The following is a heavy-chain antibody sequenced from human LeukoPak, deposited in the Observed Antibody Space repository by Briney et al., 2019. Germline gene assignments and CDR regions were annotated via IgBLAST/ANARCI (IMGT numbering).Heavy chain of an antibody. J-gene: IGHJ4*02. V-gene: IGHV1-18*01. CDR2: INTYNGNT. CDR1: GYSFTSYA. D-gene: IGHD6-19*01. CDR3: ARDLHDTSGCSVY. Sequence: GASVKVSCKASGYSFTSYAISWVRQAPAQGLEWMGWINTYNGNTNYAQNLQGRVTVTTDTSTTTAYMELRSLRSDDTAVYYCARDLHDTSGCSVYWGQGTLVTVSS.